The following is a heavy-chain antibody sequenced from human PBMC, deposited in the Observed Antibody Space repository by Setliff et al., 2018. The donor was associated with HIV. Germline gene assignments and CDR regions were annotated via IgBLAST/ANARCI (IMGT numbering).Heavy chain of an antibody. J-gene: IGHJ4*02. D-gene: IGHD6-19*01. CDR3: ARGSSGWTFDY. CDR1: GGSISSSNW. Sequence: SETLSLTCTVSGGSISSSNWWSWVRQSPGKGLEWIANIYHSGGTNYNPSLKSRVTISADKSKNQFSLKLSSVTAADTAVYYCARGSSGWTFDYWGQGTLVTVSS. CDR2: IYHSGGT. V-gene: IGHV4-4*02.